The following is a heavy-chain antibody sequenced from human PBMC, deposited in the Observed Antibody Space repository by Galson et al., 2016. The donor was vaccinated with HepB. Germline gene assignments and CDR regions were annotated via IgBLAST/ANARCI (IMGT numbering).Heavy chain of an antibody. Sequence: QSGAEVKKPGESLKISCKASGCSFTAYAIQWVRQAPGQRLEWMGWISADSGDPKYSENFQDRATFTMDSSASTAYMELRSLRSEDTAVYFCARAGGYDILSGFGYWGQGTLVTVSS. V-gene: IGHV1-3*01. J-gene: IGHJ4*02. CDR2: ISADSGDP. CDR1: GCSFTAYA. D-gene: IGHD3-9*01. CDR3: ARAGGYDILSGFGY.